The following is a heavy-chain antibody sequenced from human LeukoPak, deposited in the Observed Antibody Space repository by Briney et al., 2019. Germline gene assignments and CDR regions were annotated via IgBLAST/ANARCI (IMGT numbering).Heavy chain of an antibody. J-gene: IGHJ4*02. CDR1: GGSISSYY. CDR2: IYTSGST. CDR3: ARGGSRQQLAGVGFDY. D-gene: IGHD6-13*01. Sequence: NTSETLSLTCTVSGGSISSYYWSWIRQPAGRGLEWIGRIYTSGSTNYNPSLKSRVTMSVDTSKNQFSLKLSSVTAADTAVYYCARGGSRQQLAGVGFDYWGQGTLVTVSS. V-gene: IGHV4-4*07.